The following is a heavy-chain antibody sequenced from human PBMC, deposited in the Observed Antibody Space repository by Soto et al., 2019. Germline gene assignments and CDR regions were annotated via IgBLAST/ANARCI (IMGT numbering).Heavy chain of an antibody. V-gene: IGHV3-11*01. CDR2: ITFSGNTV. CDR1: GFTFSDSY. Sequence: GGSLRLSCAASGFTFSDSYMSWIRQAPGKGLEWISYITFSGNTVYYVDSLKGRFTISRDNAKNSLYLQMNRLRAEDTAVYYCARVSWREKYGMDVWGQGTTVTVSS. J-gene: IGHJ6*02. CDR3: ARVSWREKYGMDV.